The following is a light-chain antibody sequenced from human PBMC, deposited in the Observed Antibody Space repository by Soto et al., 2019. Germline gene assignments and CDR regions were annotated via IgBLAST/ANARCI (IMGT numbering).Light chain of an antibody. CDR1: SSVVGSYTL. V-gene: IGLV2-23*02. CDR3: WSYAASFTYV. CDR2: EVS. J-gene: IGLJ1*01. Sequence: QSALTQPASVSGSPGQSITISCTGSSSVVGSYTLVSWYQQHPGKVPKLMIYEVSKRPSGVSVRFSGSRSGNTASLTISGLQAEDEADYFCWSYAASFTYVFGTGTQLTVL.